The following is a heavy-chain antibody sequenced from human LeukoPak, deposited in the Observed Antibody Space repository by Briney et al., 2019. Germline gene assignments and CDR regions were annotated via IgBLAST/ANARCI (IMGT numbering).Heavy chain of an antibody. CDR1: GGSFSGYY. Sequence: SETLSLTCAVYGGSFSGYYWSWIRQPPGKGLEWIGEINHSGSTNYNPSLKSRVTISVDTSKNQFSLKLSSVTAADTAVYYCARNRGYSYGMWFDPWGQGTLVTVSS. CDR3: ARNRGYSYGMWFDP. CDR2: INHSGST. J-gene: IGHJ5*02. D-gene: IGHD5-18*01. V-gene: IGHV4-34*01.